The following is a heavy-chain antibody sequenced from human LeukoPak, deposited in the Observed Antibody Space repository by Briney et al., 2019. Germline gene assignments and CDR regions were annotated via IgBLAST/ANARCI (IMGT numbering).Heavy chain of an antibody. Sequence: PGGSLRLSCAASGFTFTNAWMSWVRQAPGKGLEWVSAISGSGGSTYYADPVKGRFTISRDNSKNTLYLQMNSLRAEDTAVYYCAKDRPHSDYWGQGTLVTVSS. D-gene: IGHD6-6*01. V-gene: IGHV3-23*01. CDR3: AKDRPHSDY. CDR1: GFTFTNAW. CDR2: ISGSGGST. J-gene: IGHJ4*02.